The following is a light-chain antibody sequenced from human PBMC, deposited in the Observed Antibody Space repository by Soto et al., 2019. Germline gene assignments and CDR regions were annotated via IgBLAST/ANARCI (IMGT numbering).Light chain of an antibody. CDR1: SSEIGAYNS. CDR3: SSRTTSNPYV. CDR2: EVS. Sequence: QSALTQPASVSGSPGQSITISCTGTSSEIGAYNSVSWYQQHPGKAPKLMIYEVSNRPSGVSNRFSASKSGNTASLTISGLQAEDEADYYCSSRTTSNPYVFGTGTKLTVL. J-gene: IGLJ1*01. V-gene: IGLV2-14*01.